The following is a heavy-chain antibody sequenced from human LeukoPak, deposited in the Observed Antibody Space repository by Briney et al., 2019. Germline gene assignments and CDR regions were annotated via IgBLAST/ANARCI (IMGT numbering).Heavy chain of an antibody. J-gene: IGHJ6*03. V-gene: IGHV3-23*01. CDR2: FSGSGGSA. D-gene: IGHD4-17*01. CDR1: GFTFSSYA. CDR3: ARDGAVTTSDYMDV. Sequence: PGGSLRLSCVASGFTFSSYAMSWVRQAPGKGLEWISAFSGSGGSAYYADSVRGRFTISRDNAKNTLYLQVNSLRAEDTAVYYCARDGAVTTSDYMDVWGKGTTVTVPS.